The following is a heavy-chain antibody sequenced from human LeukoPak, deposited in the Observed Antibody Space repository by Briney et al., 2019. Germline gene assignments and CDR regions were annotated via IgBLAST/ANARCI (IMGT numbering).Heavy chain of an antibody. CDR2: IYASGST. D-gene: IGHD3-10*01. CDR3: ARLYIYYGSGSYVDY. V-gene: IGHV4-61*02. Sequence: SETLSLICTVSGGSISSGDYFWSWIRQPAGKGLEWIGRIYASGSTSYNPSPKSRVTISVDTSKNQFSLKLSSVTAADTAVYYCARLYIYYGSGSYVDYWGQGTLVTVSS. CDR1: GGSISSGDYF. J-gene: IGHJ4*02.